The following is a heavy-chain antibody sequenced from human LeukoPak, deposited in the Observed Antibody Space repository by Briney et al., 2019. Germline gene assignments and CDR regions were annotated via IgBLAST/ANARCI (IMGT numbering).Heavy chain of an antibody. CDR2: INPNSGGT. D-gene: IGHD6-13*01. Sequence: GASVKVSCKASGYTFTGYYMHWVRQAPGQGLEWMGWINPNSGGTKYAQKFQGRVTMTRDTSISTAYMELSRLRSDDTAVYYCARGKSATAPDSNLYLDLWGRGTLVTVSS. CDR3: ARGKSATAPDSNLYLDL. J-gene: IGHJ2*01. CDR1: GYTFTGYY. V-gene: IGHV1-2*02.